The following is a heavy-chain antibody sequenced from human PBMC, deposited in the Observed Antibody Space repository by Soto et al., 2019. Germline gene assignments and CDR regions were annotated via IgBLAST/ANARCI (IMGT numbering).Heavy chain of an antibody. Sequence: GGSLRLSCATSGFTFNTYGMAWVRQAPGKGLAWVSAILGTGDRVSYVDSVEGRFTISRDNSKNTLYLQMNSLRADDTAIYYCAKYFNTGTSSTYDSCGQGPLVPVSS. CDR2: ILGTGDRV. CDR3: AKYFNTGTSSTYDS. D-gene: IGHD1-7*01. CDR1: GFTFNTYG. J-gene: IGHJ5*01. V-gene: IGHV3-23*01.